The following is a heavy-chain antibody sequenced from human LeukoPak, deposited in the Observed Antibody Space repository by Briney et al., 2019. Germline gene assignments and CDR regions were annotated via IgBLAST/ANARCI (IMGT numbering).Heavy chain of an antibody. V-gene: IGHV2-5*02. D-gene: IGHD6-25*01. CDR1: GFSLSTSGVG. CDR2: IYWDDDK. CDR3: AHRLPGGCFDY. Sequence: SGPTLVDPTETLTLTCTFSGFSLSTSGVGVGWIRQPPGKALEWLAVIYWDDDKYYSPSLKSRLTITKDTSKNQVVLTMTNMDPVDTATYYCAHRLPGGCFDYWGQGTLVPVSS. J-gene: IGHJ4*02.